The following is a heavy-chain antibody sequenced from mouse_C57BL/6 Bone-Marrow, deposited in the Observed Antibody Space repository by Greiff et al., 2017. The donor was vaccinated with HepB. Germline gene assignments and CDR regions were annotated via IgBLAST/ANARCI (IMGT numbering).Heavy chain of an antibody. J-gene: IGHJ1*03. Sequence: EVKLVESGGGLVQPGGSLKLSCAASGFTFSDYGMAWVRQAPRKGPEWVAFISNLAYSIYYADTVTGRFTISSGNAKNTLYLEMSGLRSEDTAMYYCARYPWYFDVWGTGTTVTVSS. CDR1: GFTFSDYG. V-gene: IGHV5-15*01. CDR3: ARYPWYFDV. CDR2: ISNLAYSI.